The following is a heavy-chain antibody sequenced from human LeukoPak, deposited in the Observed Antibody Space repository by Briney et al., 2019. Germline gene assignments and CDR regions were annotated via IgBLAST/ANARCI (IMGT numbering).Heavy chain of an antibody. CDR1: GFTFSSHG. Sequence: GGSLRLSCAASGFTFSSHGMNWVRQAPGKGLEWVSGISGSGGSTHYADSAKGRFTISRDNSKNTLYLQMNSLRVEDTAVYYCAKEGGLRSSWSFDFWGQGILVIVSS. CDR3: AKEGGLRSSWSFDF. CDR2: ISGSGGST. J-gene: IGHJ4*02. D-gene: IGHD6-13*01. V-gene: IGHV3-23*01.